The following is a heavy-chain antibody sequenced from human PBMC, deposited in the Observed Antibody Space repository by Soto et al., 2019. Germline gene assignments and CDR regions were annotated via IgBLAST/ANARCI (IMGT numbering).Heavy chain of an antibody. Sequence: GESLKISCHGSGYSFANYWIAWVRQMPGKGLEWVGVIYPGDSDTRYSPSFRGQVTISADKSISHVYLQWSSLKASDTAMYYCARNRLRQYYYGMDVWGQGTTVTVSS. CDR1: GYSFANYW. J-gene: IGHJ6*02. D-gene: IGHD3-10*01. V-gene: IGHV5-51*01. CDR2: IYPGDSDT. CDR3: ARNRLRQYYYGMDV.